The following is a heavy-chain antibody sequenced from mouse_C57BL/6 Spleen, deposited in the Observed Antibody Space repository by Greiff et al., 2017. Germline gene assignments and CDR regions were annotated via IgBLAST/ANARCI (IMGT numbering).Heavy chain of an antibody. Sequence: EVKLMESGGGLVKPGGSLKLSCAASGFTFSDYGMHWVRQAPEKGLEWVAYISSGSSTIYYADTVKGRFTISRDNAKNTLFLQMTSLRSEDTAMYYCARPHCYGTKYFDYWGQGTTLTVSS. CDR2: ISSGSSTI. J-gene: IGHJ2*01. CDR3: ARPHCYGTKYFDY. CDR1: GFTFSDYG. D-gene: IGHD1-1*01. V-gene: IGHV5-17*01.